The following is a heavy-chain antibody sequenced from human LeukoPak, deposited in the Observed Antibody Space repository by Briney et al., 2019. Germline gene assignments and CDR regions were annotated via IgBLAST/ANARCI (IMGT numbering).Heavy chain of an antibody. D-gene: IGHD6-13*01. J-gene: IGHJ4*02. Sequence: GGSLRLSCAASGFTFSSYSMNWVRQAPGKGLEWVSSISSSSSYIYYADSVKGRFTISRDNAKNSLYLQMSSLRAEDTAVYYCASSAVHQNYYFDCWGQGTLVTVSS. CDR2: ISSSSSYI. CDR3: ASSAVHQNYYFDC. V-gene: IGHV3-21*01. CDR1: GFTFSSYS.